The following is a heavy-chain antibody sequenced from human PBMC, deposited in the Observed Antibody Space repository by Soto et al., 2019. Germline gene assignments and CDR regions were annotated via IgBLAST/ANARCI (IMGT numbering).Heavy chain of an antibody. J-gene: IGHJ6*03. CDR3: ARLNRVVTTNYYYYYMDV. V-gene: IGHV4-59*08. D-gene: IGHD2-15*01. CDR1: GGSISSYY. Sequence: PSETLSLTCTVSGGSISSYYWSWIRQPPGKGLEWIGYIYYSGSTNYNPSLKSRVTISVDTSKNQFSLKLSSVTAADTAVYYCARLNRVVTTNYYYYYMDVWGKATTVTVS. CDR2: IYYSGST.